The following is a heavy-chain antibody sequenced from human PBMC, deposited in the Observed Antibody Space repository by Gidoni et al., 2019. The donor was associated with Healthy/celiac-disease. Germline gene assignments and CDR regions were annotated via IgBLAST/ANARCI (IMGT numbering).Heavy chain of an antibody. J-gene: IGHJ5*02. CDR3: AREIAAAGEWGWFDP. CDR2: ISYDGSNK. Sequence: VQLVESGGGVVQPGRSLRLSCAASGFTFSSYAMHWVRQAPGKGLAWVAVISYDGSNKYYADSVKGRFTISRDNSKNTLYLQMNSLRAEDTAVYYCAREIAAAGEWGWFDPWGQGTLVTVSS. CDR1: GFTFSSYA. D-gene: IGHD6-13*01. V-gene: IGHV3-30-3*01.